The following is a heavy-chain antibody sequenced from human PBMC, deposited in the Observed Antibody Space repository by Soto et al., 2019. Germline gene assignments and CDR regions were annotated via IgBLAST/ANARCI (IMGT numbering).Heavy chain of an antibody. J-gene: IGHJ4*02. V-gene: IGHV1-3*01. D-gene: IGHD3-10*01. Sequence: ASVKVSCKASGYTYTSYAMHWVRQAPGQRLEWMGWINAGNGNTKYSQKFQGRVTITRDTSTSTAYMELRSLRSDDTAVYYCALGAGELLYTPSWWGQGTLVTVSS. CDR1: GYTYTSYA. CDR3: ALGAGELLYTPSW. CDR2: INAGNGNT.